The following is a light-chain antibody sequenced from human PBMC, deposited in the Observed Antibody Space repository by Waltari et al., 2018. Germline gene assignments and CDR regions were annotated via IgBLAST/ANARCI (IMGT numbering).Light chain of an antibody. CDR1: SGLRTDA. CDR2: VNSDGTH. CDR3: QTWGLGYVI. Sequence: QLVLTQSPSASASVGASVRLTCTLSSGLRTDAIAWPQHQPEKGPRSLMKVNSDGTHNKGDGIPDRFSGSSSGTERYLTISSLQPEDEADYYCQTWGLGYVIFGGGTKLTVL. V-gene: IGLV4-69*01. J-gene: IGLJ2*01.